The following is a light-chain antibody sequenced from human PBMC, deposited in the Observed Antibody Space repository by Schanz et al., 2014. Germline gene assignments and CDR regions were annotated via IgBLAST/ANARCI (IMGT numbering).Light chain of an antibody. J-gene: IGKJ3*01. V-gene: IGKV3-11*01. CDR1: QSISTY. CDR2: DAS. Sequence: EIVMTQSPATLSVSPGERATLSCRASQSISTYLAWYQHKPGQGPRLLISDASNRATGTPARFSGSGSGTDFTLTISSLEPEDFAVYYCHQYGISPFTFGPGTKVDIK. CDR3: HQYGISPFT.